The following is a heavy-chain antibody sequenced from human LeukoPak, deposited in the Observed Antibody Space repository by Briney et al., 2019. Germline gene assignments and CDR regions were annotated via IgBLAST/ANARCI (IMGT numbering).Heavy chain of an antibody. CDR2: ISYDGSNK. J-gene: IGHJ4*02. D-gene: IGHD2-15*01. Sequence: GGSLRLSCAASGFTFSSYSMHWVGQAPGEGLEWVAVISYDGSNKYYADSVKGRFTISRDNSKNTLYLQMNSLRAEDTAVYYCAKDHPYCSGGSCPGLFDYWGQGTLVSVSS. CDR1: GFTFSSYS. V-gene: IGHV3-30*18. CDR3: AKDHPYCSGGSCPGLFDY.